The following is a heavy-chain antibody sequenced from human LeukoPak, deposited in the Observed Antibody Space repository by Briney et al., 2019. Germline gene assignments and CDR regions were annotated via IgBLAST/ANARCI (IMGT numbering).Heavy chain of an antibody. Sequence: SETLSLTCVVSGGSISSSSYYWGWIRQPPGKGREWLGSIYYSGSTYYNPSLKSRVTISVDTSKNQFSLKLSSVTAADTAVYYCARPVSFSYGSYYFDYWGQGTLVTVSS. CDR3: ARPVSFSYGSYYFDY. V-gene: IGHV4-39*01. CDR2: IYYSGST. CDR1: GGSISSSSYY. D-gene: IGHD5-18*01. J-gene: IGHJ4*02.